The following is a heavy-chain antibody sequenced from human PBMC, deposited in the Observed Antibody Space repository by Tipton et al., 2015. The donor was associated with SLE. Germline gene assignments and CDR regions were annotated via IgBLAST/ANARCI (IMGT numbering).Heavy chain of an antibody. Sequence: TLSLTCAVYGGSFSGYYWSWIRQPPGKGLEWIGSIYYSGSTYYNPSLKSRVTISVDTSKNQFSLKLSSVTAADTAVYYCAREDELGSSFDYWGQGTLVTVSS. D-gene: IGHD7-27*01. V-gene: IGHV4-34*01. CDR1: GGSFSGYY. CDR3: AREDELGSSFDY. J-gene: IGHJ4*02. CDR2: IYYSGST.